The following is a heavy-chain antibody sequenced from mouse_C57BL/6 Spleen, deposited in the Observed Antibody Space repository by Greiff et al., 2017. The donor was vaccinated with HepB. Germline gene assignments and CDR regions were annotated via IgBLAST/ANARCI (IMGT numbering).Heavy chain of an antibody. Sequence: VQLQESGAELARPGASVKMSCKASGYTFTSYTMHWVKQRPGQGLEWIGYINPSSGYTKYNQKFKDKATLTADKSSSTAYMQLSSLTSEDSAVYYCASIYDYDYAMDYWGQGTSVTVSS. V-gene: IGHV1-4*01. D-gene: IGHD2-4*01. CDR2: INPSSGYT. CDR1: GYTFTSYT. J-gene: IGHJ4*01. CDR3: ASIYDYDYAMDY.